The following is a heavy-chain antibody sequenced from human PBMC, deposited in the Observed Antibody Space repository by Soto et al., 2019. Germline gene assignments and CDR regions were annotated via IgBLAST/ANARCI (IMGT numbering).Heavy chain of an antibody. V-gene: IGHV3-11*01. CDR3: PRDLVAVSGGVYSSSSGRYFFDF. J-gene: IGHJ4*02. D-gene: IGHD6-6*01. Sequence: QVQLVESGGGLVKPGGSLRLSCAASGFTFSDYYMSWIRQAPGKGLEWVSYISNSGRTLYYADSMKGRFTISRDNAKNSLYMQMNRLRSEDTAVYYCPRDLVAVSGGVYSSSSGRYFFDFWGQGTLVTVSS. CDR2: ISNSGRTL. CDR1: GFTFSDYY.